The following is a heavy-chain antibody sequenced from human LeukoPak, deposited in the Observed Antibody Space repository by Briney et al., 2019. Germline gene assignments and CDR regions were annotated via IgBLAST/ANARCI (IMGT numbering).Heavy chain of an antibody. Sequence: PGGSLRLSCAASGFTFSSYGMRWVRQAPGKGLEWVAVISYDGSNKYYADSVKGRFTISRDNSKNTLYLQMNSLRAEDTAVYYCAREFQDVVVVVAARAHYYGMDVWGQGTTVTVSS. CDR3: AREFQDVVVVVAARAHYYGMDV. D-gene: IGHD2-15*01. CDR2: ISYDGSNK. V-gene: IGHV3-30*03. CDR1: GFTFSSYG. J-gene: IGHJ6*02.